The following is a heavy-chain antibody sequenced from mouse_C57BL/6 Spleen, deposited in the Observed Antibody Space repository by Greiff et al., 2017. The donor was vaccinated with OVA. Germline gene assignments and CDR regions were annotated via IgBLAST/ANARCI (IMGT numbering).Heavy chain of an antibody. V-gene: IGHV5-16*01. D-gene: IGHD2-5*01. CDR1: GFTFSDYY. CDR2: INYDGSST. J-gene: IGHJ2*01. CDR3: ARVYSNYSYYFDY. Sequence: EVQVVESEGGLVQPGSSMKLSCTASGFTFSDYYMAWVRQVPEKGLEWVANINYDGSSTYYLDSLKSRFIISRDNAKNILYLQMSSLKSEDTATYYCARVYSNYSYYFDYWGQGTTLTVSS.